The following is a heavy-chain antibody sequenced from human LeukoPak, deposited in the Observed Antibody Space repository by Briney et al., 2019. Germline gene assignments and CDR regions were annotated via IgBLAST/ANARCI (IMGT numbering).Heavy chain of an antibody. CDR1: GYTFTGYY. V-gene: IGHV1-2*02. CDR2: INPNSGGT. J-gene: IGHJ3*02. D-gene: IGHD2-21*02. CDR3: AAHIVVVTANDAFDI. Sequence: ASVKVSCKASGYTFTGYYMHWVRQAPGQGLEWMGWINPNSGGTNYARKFQGRVTMTRDTSISTAYMELSRLRSDDTAVYYCAAHIVVVTANDAFDIWGQGTMVTVSS.